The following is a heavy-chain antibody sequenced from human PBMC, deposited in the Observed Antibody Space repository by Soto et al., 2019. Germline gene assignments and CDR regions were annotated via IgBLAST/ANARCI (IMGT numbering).Heavy chain of an antibody. D-gene: IGHD6-19*01. CDR1: GFTFSSYG. Sequence: QVQLVESGGGVVQPGRSLRLSCAASGFTFSSYGMHWVRQAPGKGLEWVAVIWYDGSNKYYADSVKGRFTISRDNSKNTVYLQTNSLRAADTAGYYCAREKRDSSGWYVGGFDYWGQGTLVTVSS. CDR2: IWYDGSNK. CDR3: AREKRDSSGWYVGGFDY. V-gene: IGHV3-33*01. J-gene: IGHJ4*02.